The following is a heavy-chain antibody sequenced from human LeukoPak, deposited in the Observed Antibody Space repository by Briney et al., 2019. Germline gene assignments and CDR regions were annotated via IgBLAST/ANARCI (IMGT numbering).Heavy chain of an antibody. CDR3: ARVGYCTNGVCSEDY. D-gene: IGHD2-8*01. CDR2: ISSSSSYI. J-gene: IGHJ4*02. Sequence: GGSLRLSCAGSGFTFTTHAMSWVRQAPGKGLEWVSSISSSSSYIYYADSVKGRFTISRDNAKNSLYLQMNSLRAEDTAVYYCARVGYCTNGVCSEDYWGQGTLVTVSS. CDR1: GFTFTTHA. V-gene: IGHV3-21*01.